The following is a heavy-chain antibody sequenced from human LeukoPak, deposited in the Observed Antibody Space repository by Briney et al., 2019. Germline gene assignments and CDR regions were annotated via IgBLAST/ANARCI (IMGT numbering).Heavy chain of an antibody. CDR3: ARATLDN. J-gene: IGHJ4*02. CDR2: IYSGGST. V-gene: IGHV3-53*01. CDR1: GFSVSSNY. Sequence: GGSLRLSCAASGFSVSSNYISWVRQAPGRGLEWVSVIYSGGSTRYADSVKARFTISRDNSKNTVYLQMNSLRAEDTAVYYCARATLDNWGQGTLVTVSS.